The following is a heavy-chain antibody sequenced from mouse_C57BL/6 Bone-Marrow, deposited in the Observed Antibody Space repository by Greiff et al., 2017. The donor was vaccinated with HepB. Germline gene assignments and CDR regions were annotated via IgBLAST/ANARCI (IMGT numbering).Heavy chain of an antibody. CDR3: ARDHYYGSRWYFDV. CDR2: INYDGSST. V-gene: IGHV5-16*01. CDR1: GFTFSDYY. J-gene: IGHJ1*03. Sequence: EVQLVESEGGLVQPGSSMKLSCTASGFTFSDYYMAWVRQVPEKGLEWVANINYDGSSTYYLDSFKSRFIISRDNAKNILYLQMSSLKSEDTATYYCARDHYYGSRWYFDVWGTGTTVTVSS. D-gene: IGHD1-1*01.